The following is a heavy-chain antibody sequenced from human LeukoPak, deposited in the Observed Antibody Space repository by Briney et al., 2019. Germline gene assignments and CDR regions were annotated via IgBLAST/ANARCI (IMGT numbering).Heavy chain of an antibody. J-gene: IGHJ4*02. V-gene: IGHV4-39*01. CDR1: GGSISSSSYY. D-gene: IGHD3-22*01. Sequence: SETLSLTCTVSGGSISSSSYYWGWIRQPPGKGLEWIGSIYYSGSTYYNSSLKSRVTISVDTSKNQFSLKLSSVTAADTAVYYCARRKDGYSFDYWGQGTLVTVSS. CDR3: ARRKDGYSFDY. CDR2: IYYSGST.